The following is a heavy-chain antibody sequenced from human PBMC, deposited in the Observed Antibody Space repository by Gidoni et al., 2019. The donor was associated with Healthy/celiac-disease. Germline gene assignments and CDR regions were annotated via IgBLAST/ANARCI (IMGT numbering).Heavy chain of an antibody. CDR2: MSGSGGST. CDR3: AKGDGDYVRDVGDY. CDR1: GFPFRSYA. D-gene: IGHD4-17*01. J-gene: IGHJ4*02. Sequence: EVPLVESGGDLVQPGGSLRLSCASYGFPFRSYAMRLVRQTPGKGLEGVSGMSGSGGSTYYADSVKGRFTISRDNSKNTLYLQMNSLRAEDTAVYYCAKGDGDYVRDVGDYWGQGTLVTVSS. V-gene: IGHV3-23*04.